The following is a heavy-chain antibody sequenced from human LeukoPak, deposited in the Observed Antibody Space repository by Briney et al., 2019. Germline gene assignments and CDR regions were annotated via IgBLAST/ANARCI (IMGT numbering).Heavy chain of an antibody. CDR3: ARQLYYYGSGSYCKDLYYFDY. V-gene: IGHV4-4*07. CDR1: GGSISSYY. Sequence: SETLSLTCTVSGGSISSYYWSWIRQPAGKGLEWIGRIYTSGSTNYNPSLKSRVTMSVDTSKNQFSLKLSSVTAADTAVYYCARQLYYYGSGSYCKDLYYFDYWGQGTLVTVSS. CDR2: IYTSGST. D-gene: IGHD3-10*01. J-gene: IGHJ4*02.